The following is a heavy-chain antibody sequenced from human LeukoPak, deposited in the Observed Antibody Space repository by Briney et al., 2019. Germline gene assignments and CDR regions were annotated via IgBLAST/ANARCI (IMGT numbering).Heavy chain of an antibody. CDR3: AKGYCSSTSCYAFDY. D-gene: IGHD2-2*01. CDR2: ISGSGGST. J-gene: IGHJ4*02. CDR1: GYTFSSYA. Sequence: GGSLRLSCAVSGYTFSSYAMSWVRQAPGKGLEWVSAISGSGGSTYYADSVKGRFTISRDNSKNTLYLQMDSLRAEDTAVYYCAKGYCSSTSCYAFDYWGQGTLVTVSS. V-gene: IGHV3-23*01.